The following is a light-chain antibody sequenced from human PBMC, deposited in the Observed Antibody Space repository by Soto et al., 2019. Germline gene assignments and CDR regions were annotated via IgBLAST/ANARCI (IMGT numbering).Light chain of an antibody. CDR1: SSDVGSYKL. CDR3: CSYAGSTTLV. V-gene: IGLV2-23*01. Sequence: QSVLTQPASVSGSPGQSITISCTGTSSDVGSYKLVSWYQQHPGKAPKLIIYEDNKRPSGVSNRFSGSKSGNTASLTISGLQAEDEADYHCCSYAGSTTLVFGGGTKLTVL. CDR2: EDN. J-gene: IGLJ2*01.